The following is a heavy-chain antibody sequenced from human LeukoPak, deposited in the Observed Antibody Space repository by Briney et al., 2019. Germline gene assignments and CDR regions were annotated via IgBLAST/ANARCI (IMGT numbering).Heavy chain of an antibody. CDR1: GFTFSSYS. CDR3: ARRTIVYGGSSLDY. CDR2: ISGSGSTI. J-gene: IGHJ4*02. V-gene: IGHV3-48*04. D-gene: IGHD1-26*01. Sequence: PGGSLRLSCAASGFTFSSYSMNWVRQAPGKGLEWVSYISGSGSTIKYADSVKGRFTISRDNAENSLFLQMNSLRADDTAVYYCARRTIVYGGSSLDYWGQGTLVAVSS.